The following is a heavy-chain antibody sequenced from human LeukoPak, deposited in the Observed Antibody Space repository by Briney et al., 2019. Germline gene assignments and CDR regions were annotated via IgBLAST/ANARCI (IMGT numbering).Heavy chain of an antibody. Sequence: SETLSLTCTVSGGSISSYYWSWIRQHPGKGLEWIGYIYYSGSTYYNPSLKSRVTISVDTSKNQFSLKLSSVTAADTAVYYCASNSLDSSGSSFDYWGQGTLVTVSS. CDR2: IYYSGST. D-gene: IGHD3-22*01. J-gene: IGHJ4*02. CDR3: ASNSLDSSGSSFDY. CDR1: GGSISSYY. V-gene: IGHV4-59*06.